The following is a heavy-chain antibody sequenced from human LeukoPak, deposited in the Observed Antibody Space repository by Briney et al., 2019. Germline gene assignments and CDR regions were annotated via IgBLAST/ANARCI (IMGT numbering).Heavy chain of an antibody. D-gene: IGHD1-26*01. CDR3: ARGLAVKIFGAPIIY. CDR1: GFIFSSYA. V-gene: IGHV3-30*09. CDR2: ISYDGSKN. Sequence: PGGSLRLSCSASGFIFSSYAMHWVRQAPGRGPEWVAVISYDGSKNSYADSVKGRIAISRDNSKNTLYLQINSLRTDDTAVYYCARGLAVKIFGAPIIYWGQGTLVAVSS. J-gene: IGHJ4*02.